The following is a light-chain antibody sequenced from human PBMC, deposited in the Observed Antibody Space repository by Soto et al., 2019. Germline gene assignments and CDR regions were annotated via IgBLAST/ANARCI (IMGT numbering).Light chain of an antibody. CDR3: CSYVGSYTSV. CDR2: DVN. Sequence: QSALTQPRSVSGSPGQSVTISCTGTSSDVGGYNYVSWYQQHPGKGPKLMIYDVNKRPSGVPDRFSGSKSGNTASLTISGLQVEDEADYYCCSYVGSYTSVFAAGTKLTVL. V-gene: IGLV2-11*01. J-gene: IGLJ1*01. CDR1: SSDVGGYNY.